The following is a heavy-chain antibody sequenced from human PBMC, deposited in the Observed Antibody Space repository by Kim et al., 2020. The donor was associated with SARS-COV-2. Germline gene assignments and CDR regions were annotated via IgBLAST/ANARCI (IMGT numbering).Heavy chain of an antibody. J-gene: IGHJ5*02. CDR2: ST. V-gene: IGHV3-66*04. D-gene: IGHD3-10*01. Sequence: STYSADSVKGRFTTSRDNSKNTLYLQMNSLRAEDTAVYYCAKHRGGGFDPWGQGTLVTVSS. CDR3: AKHRGGGFDP.